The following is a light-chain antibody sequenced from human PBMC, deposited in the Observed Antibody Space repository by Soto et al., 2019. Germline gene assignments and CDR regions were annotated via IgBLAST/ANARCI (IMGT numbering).Light chain of an antibody. CDR3: MQCSHWPRT. CDR1: QSLVYSNGNTY. V-gene: IGKV2-30*01. Sequence: DVVMTQSPLSLPVTLGQPASISCRSGQSLVYSNGNTYLSWFQQRPGRSPRRPIYMVSNRDSGVPDRFSGSGSGTDFTLKISRVEAEDVGVYYCMQCSHWPRTFGQGTKLEIK. J-gene: IGKJ2*01. CDR2: MVS.